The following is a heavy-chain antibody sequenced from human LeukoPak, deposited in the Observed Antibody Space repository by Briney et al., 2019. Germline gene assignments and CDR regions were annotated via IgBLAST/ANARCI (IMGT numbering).Heavy chain of an antibody. V-gene: IGHV1-2*02. CDR1: GYTFTSYY. J-gene: IGHJ6*02. CDR2: INPNSGGT. Sequence: GASVKVSCKASGYTFTSYYMHWVRPAPGQGLEWMGWINPNSGGTNYAQKFQGRVTMTRDTSISTAYMELSRLRSDDTAVYYCARDHRRFLESNDYYYYGMDVWGQGTTVTASS. CDR3: ARDHRRFLESNDYYYYGMDV. D-gene: IGHD3-3*01.